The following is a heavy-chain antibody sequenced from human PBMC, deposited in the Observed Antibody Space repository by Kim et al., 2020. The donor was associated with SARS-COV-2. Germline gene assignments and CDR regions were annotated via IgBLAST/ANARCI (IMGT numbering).Heavy chain of an antibody. J-gene: IGHJ6*02. CDR1: GFTFSSYG. D-gene: IGHD6-13*01. CDR3: AKDAAAGPYKYYYYYGMDV. V-gene: IGHV3-30*18. Sequence: GGSLRLSCAASGFTFSSYGMHWVRQAPGKGLEWVAVISYDGSNKYYADSVKGRFTISRDNSKNTLYLQMNSLRAEDTAVYYCAKDAAAGPYKYYYYYGMDVWGQGTTVTVSS. CDR2: ISYDGSNK.